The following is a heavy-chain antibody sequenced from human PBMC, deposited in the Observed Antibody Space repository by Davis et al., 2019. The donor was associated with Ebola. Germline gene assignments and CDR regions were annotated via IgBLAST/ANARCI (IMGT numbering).Heavy chain of an antibody. CDR1: GYTFTSYA. CDR2: INAGNANT. J-gene: IGHJ5*02. V-gene: IGHV1-3*01. D-gene: IGHD2-8*01. Sequence: ASVKVSCKASGYTFTSYAMHWVRQAPGQRLEWMGWINAGNANTKYSQKFQGRVTITRDTSESTAYMELSSLRSEDTAVYYCARDLGYCTNGVCYTFWFDPWGQGTLVTVSS. CDR3: ARDLGYCTNGVCYTFWFDP.